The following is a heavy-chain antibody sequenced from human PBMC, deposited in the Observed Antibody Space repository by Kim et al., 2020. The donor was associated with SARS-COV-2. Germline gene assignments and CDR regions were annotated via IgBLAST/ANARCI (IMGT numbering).Heavy chain of an antibody. V-gene: IGHV4-31*03. CDR3: ARDGYTYGDHATPNDAFDI. CDR2: IYYSGST. CDR1: GGSISSGGYY. Sequence: SETLSLTCTVSGGSISSGGYYWSWIRQHPGKGLEWIGYIYYSGSTYYNPSLKSRVTISVDTSKNQFSLKLSSVTAADTAVYYCARDGYTYGDHATPNDAFDIWGQGKMVTVSS. D-gene: IGHD4-17*01. J-gene: IGHJ3*02.